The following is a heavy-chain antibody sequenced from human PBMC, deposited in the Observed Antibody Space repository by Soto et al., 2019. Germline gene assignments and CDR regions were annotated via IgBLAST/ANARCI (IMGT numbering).Heavy chain of an antibody. CDR2: VSPYNGDT. D-gene: IGHD2-2*01. Sequence: ASVKVSCKASGYTFTTYGIDWVRQAPGQGLEWMGWVSPYNGDTSYAQKVQGRVTMTTDTSTTTAYLELRSLRSDDTAVYYCAREVGHMDVWGQGTTVTVSS. CDR3: AREVGHMDV. CDR1: GYTFTTYG. J-gene: IGHJ6*02. V-gene: IGHV1-18*04.